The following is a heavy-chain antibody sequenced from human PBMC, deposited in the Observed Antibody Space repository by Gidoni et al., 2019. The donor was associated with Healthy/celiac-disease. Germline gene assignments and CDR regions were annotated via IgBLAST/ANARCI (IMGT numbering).Heavy chain of an antibody. Sequence: EVQLLASGGGLVQPGGSLRLSCAASGFTFSRYARSWVRQAPGKGLEWVAVMSGSGGSTYYADSVKGRFTSSRDNSKNTRYRQRNSLRAEDTAVYYCAKDQPQDIAAARDDAFDIWGQGTMVTVSS. CDR1: GFTFSRYA. CDR2: MSGSGGST. CDR3: AKDQPQDIAAARDDAFDI. V-gene: IGHV3-23*01. D-gene: IGHD6-13*01. J-gene: IGHJ3*02.